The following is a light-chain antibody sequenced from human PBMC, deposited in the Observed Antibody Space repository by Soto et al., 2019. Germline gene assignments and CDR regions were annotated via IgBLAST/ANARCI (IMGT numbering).Light chain of an antibody. Sequence: EIVLTQSPGTLSLSPGERATLSCRASQSVSSSYLVWYQQKRGQAPRLLISGASSRATGIPARFSGSGSGTDFTLTISSLEPEDFAVYYCQQRSNWPPYTFGQGTKLEIK. CDR1: QSVSSSY. CDR3: QQRSNWPPYT. J-gene: IGKJ2*01. V-gene: IGKV3D-20*02. CDR2: GAS.